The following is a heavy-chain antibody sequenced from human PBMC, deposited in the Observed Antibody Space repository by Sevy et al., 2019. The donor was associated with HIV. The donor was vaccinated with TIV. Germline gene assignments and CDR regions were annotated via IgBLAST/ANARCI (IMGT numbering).Heavy chain of an antibody. Sequence: GGSLRLSCAASGFTLSDYYMSWIRQAPGKGLEWVSYISGSDNTKYYADSVKGRFTISRDNAKNSLYLQMNSLRDEDTAVYYCARDHVKDGDLGDYYYFAMDVWGQGTTVTVSS. V-gene: IGHV3-11*01. CDR2: ISGSDNTK. CDR1: GFTLSDYY. J-gene: IGHJ6*02. D-gene: IGHD4-17*01. CDR3: ARDHVKDGDLGDYYYFAMDV.